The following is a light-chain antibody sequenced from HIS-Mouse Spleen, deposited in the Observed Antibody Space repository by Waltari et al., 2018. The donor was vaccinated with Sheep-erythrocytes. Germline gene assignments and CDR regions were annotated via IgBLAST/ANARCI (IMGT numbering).Light chain of an antibody. CDR1: SSDVGGYNY. CDR2: DVS. J-gene: IGLJ1*01. Sequence: QSALTQPRSVSGSPGQSVTISCTGTSSDVGGYNYVSWYKQHPGKAPTLMIYDVSKRPSGVPDRFSGSKSGNTASLTISGLQAEDEADYYCCSYAGSYNHVFATGTKVTVL. CDR3: CSYAGSYNHV. V-gene: IGLV2-11*01.